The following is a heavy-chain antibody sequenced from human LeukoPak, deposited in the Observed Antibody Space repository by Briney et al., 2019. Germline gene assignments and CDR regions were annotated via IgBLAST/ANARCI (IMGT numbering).Heavy chain of an antibody. CDR2: IYYSGST. CDR1: GGSISSSSYY. D-gene: IGHD6-19*01. Sequence: SETLSLTCTVSGGSISSSSYYWGWIRQPPGTGLEWIGSIYYSGSTYYNPSLKSRVTISVDTSKNQFSLKLSSVTAADTAVYYCARGRAVAIRDYFDYWGQGTLVTVSS. V-gene: IGHV4-39*07. CDR3: ARGRAVAIRDYFDY. J-gene: IGHJ4*02.